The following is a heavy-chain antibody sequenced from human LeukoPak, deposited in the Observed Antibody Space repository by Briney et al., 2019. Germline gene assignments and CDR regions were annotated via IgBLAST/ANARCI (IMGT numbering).Heavy chain of an antibody. J-gene: IGHJ5*02. D-gene: IGHD6-19*01. CDR3: ARTRGAPVAHMWFDP. CDR2: IYKSGST. Sequence: SETLSHTCSVSGGSIITYYGSWIRQSPGKGLDWIAYIYKSGSTKYNPSLASRVTISMDMSKNQFSLNLTSVTAADTAVYYCARTRGAPVAHMWFDPWGQGILVTVSS. CDR1: GGSIITYY. V-gene: IGHV4-59*08.